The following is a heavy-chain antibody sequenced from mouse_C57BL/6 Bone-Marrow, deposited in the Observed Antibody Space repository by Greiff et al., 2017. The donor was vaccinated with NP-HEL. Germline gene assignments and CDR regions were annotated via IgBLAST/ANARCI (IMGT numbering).Heavy chain of an antibody. CDR1: GYAFSSSW. Sequence: QVQLKQSGPELVKPGASVKISCKASGYAFSSSWMNWVKQRPGKGLEWIGRIYPGDGDTNYNGKFKGKATLTADKSSSTAYMQLSSLTSEDSAVYFCPRSICSYAMDYWGQGTSVTVSS. V-gene: IGHV1-82*01. J-gene: IGHJ4*01. CDR3: PRSICSYAMDY. CDR2: IYPGDGDT.